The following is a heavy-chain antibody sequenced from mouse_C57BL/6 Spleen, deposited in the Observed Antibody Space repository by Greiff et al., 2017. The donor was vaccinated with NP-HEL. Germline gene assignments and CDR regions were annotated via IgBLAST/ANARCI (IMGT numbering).Heavy chain of an antibody. D-gene: IGHD2-2*01. CDR1: GFNIKDDY. Sequence: EVQLQQSGAELVRPGASVKLSCTASGFNIKDDYMHWVKQRPEQGLEWIGWIDPENGDTEYASKFQGKATITADTSSNTAYLQLSSLTSEDTAVYYCTRGYDDYAVDYWGQGTSVTVSS. CDR2: IDPENGDT. J-gene: IGHJ4*01. V-gene: IGHV14-4*01. CDR3: TRGYDDYAVDY.